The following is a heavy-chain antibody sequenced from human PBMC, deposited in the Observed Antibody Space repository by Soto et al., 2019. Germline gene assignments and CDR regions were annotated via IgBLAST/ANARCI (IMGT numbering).Heavy chain of an antibody. D-gene: IGHD2-15*01. V-gene: IGHV1-69*01. CDR1: GGTFSSYA. J-gene: IGHJ4*02. CDR3: ARDLGGGRGYCSGGSCYAFDY. CDR2: IIPIFGTA. Sequence: QVQLVQSGAEVKKPGSSVKVSCKASGGTFSSYAIGWVRQAPGQGLEWMGGIIPIFGTANYAQKFQGRVTITADESTSTAYMELSSLRSEDTAVYYCARDLGGGRGYCSGGSCYAFDYWGQGTLVTVSS.